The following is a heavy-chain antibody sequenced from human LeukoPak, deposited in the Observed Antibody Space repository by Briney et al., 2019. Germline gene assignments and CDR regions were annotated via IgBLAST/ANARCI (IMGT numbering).Heavy chain of an antibody. Sequence: GGSLRLSCAASGFTFSSYSMNWVRQAPGKGLEWVSSISSSGSYIYYADSLKGRFTISRDNAKNSLFLQMNSLRVEDTAVYYCARGNGKYYEEDYWGQGTLVTVS. CDR1: GFTFSSYS. V-gene: IGHV3-21*01. CDR3: ARGNGKYYEEDY. J-gene: IGHJ4*02. D-gene: IGHD2/OR15-2a*01. CDR2: ISSSGSYI.